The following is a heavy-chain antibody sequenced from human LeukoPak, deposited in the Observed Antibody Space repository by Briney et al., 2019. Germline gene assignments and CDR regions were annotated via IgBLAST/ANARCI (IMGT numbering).Heavy chain of an antibody. V-gene: IGHV3-48*03. CDR1: GFTFSTYE. J-gene: IGHJ6*04. Sequence: GGSLRLSCAASGFTFSTYEMNWVRQAPGKGLEWVSYIGSSDTMYYADSVKGRFTISRDNAKNSLYLQMNSLRAEDTAIYYRAREGRSGYDLTGYYGMDVWGKGTTVTVSS. CDR3: AREGRSGYDLTGYYGMDV. CDR2: IGSSDTM. D-gene: IGHD5-12*01.